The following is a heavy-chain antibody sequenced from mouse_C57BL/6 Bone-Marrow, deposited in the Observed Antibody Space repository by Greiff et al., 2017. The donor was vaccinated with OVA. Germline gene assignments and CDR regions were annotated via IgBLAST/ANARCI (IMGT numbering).Heavy chain of an antibody. J-gene: IGHJ1*03. CDR1: GYTFTSYW. D-gene: IGHD1-1*01. V-gene: IGHV1-50*01. CDR2: IDPSDSYT. CDR3: ARYGISYVSSDWYFDV. Sequence: VQLQQPGAELVKPGASVKLSCKASGYTFTSYWMQWVKQRPGQGLEWIGEIDPSDSYTNYNQKFKGKATLTVDTSSSTAYMQLSSLTSEDSAVYYFARYGISYVSSDWYFDVWGTGTTVTVSS.